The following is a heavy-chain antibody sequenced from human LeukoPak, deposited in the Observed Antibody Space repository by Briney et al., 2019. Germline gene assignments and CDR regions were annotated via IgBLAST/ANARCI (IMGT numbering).Heavy chain of an antibody. CDR2: TRNKANSYTT. D-gene: IGHD1-1*01. J-gene: IGHJ3*02. Sequence: GGSLTLSCAVSGFTFSDHYMGWVRQAPGKGLEWVGRTRNKANSYTTEHDASVKGRFTISRNDSKNSLYLQMNSLKTEDTAVYYCARHWLDAFDIWGQGTMVTVSS. V-gene: IGHV3-72*01. CDR3: ARHWLDAFDI. CDR1: GFTFSDHY.